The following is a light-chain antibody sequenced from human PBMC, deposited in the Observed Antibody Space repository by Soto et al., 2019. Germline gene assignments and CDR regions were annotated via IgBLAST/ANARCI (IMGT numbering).Light chain of an antibody. Sequence: QSALTQPASVSGSPGQSITISYTGTSSDVGGYNYVSWYQQHPGKAPKLMIYEVSNRPSGVSNRFSASKSGNTASLTISGLQAEDEADYYCSSYTSMHVVFGGGTKLTVL. CDR3: SSYTSMHVV. V-gene: IGLV2-14*01. J-gene: IGLJ2*01. CDR2: EVS. CDR1: SSDVGGYNY.